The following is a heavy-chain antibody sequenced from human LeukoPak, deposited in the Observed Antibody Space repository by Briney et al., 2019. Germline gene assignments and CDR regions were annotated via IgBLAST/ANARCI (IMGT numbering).Heavy chain of an antibody. Sequence: GGSLRLSCAASGFTFSSYGMHWVRQAPGKGLEWVAFIRYDGSNKYYADSVKGRFTISRDNSKNTLYLQMNSLRAEDTAVYYCAKNTNNGMVTFFDYWGQGTLVTVSS. J-gene: IGHJ4*02. V-gene: IGHV3-30*02. CDR1: GFTFSSYG. CDR2: IRYDGSNK. CDR3: AKNTNNGMVTFFDY. D-gene: IGHD5-18*01.